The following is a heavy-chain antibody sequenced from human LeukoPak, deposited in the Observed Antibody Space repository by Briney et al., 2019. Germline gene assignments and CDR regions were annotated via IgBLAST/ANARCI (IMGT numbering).Heavy chain of an antibody. CDR3: AKSSVGGPLVTPFDY. Sequence: PGGSLRLSCAASGFTFSSYAMSWVRQAPGKGLEWVSAISGSGGSTYYADSVKGRFTISRDNSKNTLYLQMNSLRAEDTAVYYCAKSSVGGPLVTPFDYWGQGTLVTVSS. CDR2: ISGSGGST. D-gene: IGHD3-9*01. J-gene: IGHJ4*02. CDR1: GFTFSSYA. V-gene: IGHV3-23*01.